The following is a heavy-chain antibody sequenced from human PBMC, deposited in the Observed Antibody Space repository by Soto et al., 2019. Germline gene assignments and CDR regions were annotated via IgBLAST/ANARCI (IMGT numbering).Heavy chain of an antibody. J-gene: IGHJ4*02. CDR3: TRVLLGGYYGSDFDF. V-gene: IGHV3-21*01. D-gene: IGHD1-26*01. CDR1: GFRFSSYG. CDR2: ISSGSSFI. Sequence: EVLLVGSGGGPVKPGGSLRLPCTASGFRFSSYGMNWVRQAPGKGLEWVSSISSGSSFIYYADSVKGRFTISRDNAKNSLYLQMNSLRADDTAIYYCTRVLLGGYYGSDFDFWGQGTQVTVSS.